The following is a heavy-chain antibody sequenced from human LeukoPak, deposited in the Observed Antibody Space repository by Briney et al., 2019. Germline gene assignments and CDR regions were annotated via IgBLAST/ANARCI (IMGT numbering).Heavy chain of an antibody. D-gene: IGHD6-13*01. CDR1: GFTFSSYA. CDR3: ARAPRTAANFDY. CDR2: ISYDGTNK. V-gene: IGHV3-30-3*01. J-gene: IGHJ4*02. Sequence: GGSLRLSCAASGFTFSSYAMHWVRQAPGKGLEWVAVISYDGTNKYYADSVKGRFTISRDNSKNTLYLQMNSLRAEDSAVYYCARAPRTAANFDYWGQGTPVTVSS.